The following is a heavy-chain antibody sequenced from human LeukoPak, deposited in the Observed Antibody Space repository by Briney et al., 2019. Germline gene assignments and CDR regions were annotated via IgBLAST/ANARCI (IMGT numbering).Heavy chain of an antibody. CDR2: ISYDGSNK. Sequence: PERSLRLSCAASGFTFSSNGMHWVRQAPGKGLEWVAVISYDGSNKYYADSVKGRFTISRDNSKNTLYLQMNSLRAEDTAVYYCAKGRGGDRKYYFDYWGQGTLVTVSS. CDR1: GFTFSSNG. CDR3: AKGRGGDRKYYFDY. J-gene: IGHJ4*02. V-gene: IGHV3-30*18. D-gene: IGHD2-21*02.